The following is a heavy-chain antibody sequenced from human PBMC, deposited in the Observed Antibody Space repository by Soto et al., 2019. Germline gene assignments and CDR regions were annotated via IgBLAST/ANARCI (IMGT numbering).Heavy chain of an antibody. CDR1: GYTFTSYS. CDR2: ISGYNGNT. Sequence: QVQLVQSGAEVKKPGASVRVSCKASGYTFTSYSMHWVRQAPGQGLEWMGWISGYNGNTHYEEKVQDRIKMTTDTSTSTTYLELRSLRSDDTAVYFCARDPGFGFGYSYAFAMDVWGQGTTVTVSS. J-gene: IGHJ6*02. V-gene: IGHV1-18*04. D-gene: IGHD5-18*01. CDR3: ARDPGFGFGYSYAFAMDV.